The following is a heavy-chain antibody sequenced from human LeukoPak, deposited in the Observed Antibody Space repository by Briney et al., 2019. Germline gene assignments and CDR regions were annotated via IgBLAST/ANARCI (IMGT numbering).Heavy chain of an antibody. CDR1: GGSFSGYY. Sequence: SETLSLTCAVYGGSFSGYYWSWIRQPPGKGLEWIGEINHSGSTNYNPSLKSRVTISVDTSKNQFSLKLSSVTAADTAVYYCARREVGQLERRAGMDVWGKGTTVTVSS. V-gene: IGHV4-34*01. J-gene: IGHJ6*04. D-gene: IGHD1-1*01. CDR3: ARREVGQLERRAGMDV. CDR2: INHSGST.